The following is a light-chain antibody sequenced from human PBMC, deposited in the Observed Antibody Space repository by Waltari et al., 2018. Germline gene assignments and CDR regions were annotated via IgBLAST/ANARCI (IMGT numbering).Light chain of an antibody. CDR1: SVSLSTTYT. CDR3: LMYMGSGIWV. CDR2: KTN. Sequence: QTVVTQEPSFSVSPGGPVTLTCALSSVSLSTTYTATWYQQSPGHAPHTLVYKTNSRSAGVPVRFSGSVLGNKAALTITGAQADDESDYYCLMYMGSGIWVFGGGTKLTVL. J-gene: IGLJ3*02. V-gene: IGLV8-61*01.